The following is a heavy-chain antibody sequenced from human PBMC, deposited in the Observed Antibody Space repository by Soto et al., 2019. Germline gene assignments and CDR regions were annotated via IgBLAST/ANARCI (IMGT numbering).Heavy chain of an antibody. V-gene: IGHV3-30*18. D-gene: IGHD4-17*01. CDR2: ISYDGSNK. J-gene: IGHJ4*02. Sequence: SCKTPEGTFSSYGLHWVRQAPGKGLEWVAVISYDGSNKYYADSVKGRFTISRDNSKNTLYLQMNSLRAEDTAVYYCAKDLGATTVTSCNFDYWGQATLVTVSS. CDR3: AKDLGATTVTSCNFDY. CDR1: EGTFSSYG.